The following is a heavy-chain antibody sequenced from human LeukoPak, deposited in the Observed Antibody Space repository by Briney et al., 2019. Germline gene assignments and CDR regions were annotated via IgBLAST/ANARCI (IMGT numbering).Heavy chain of an antibody. CDR2: VNHSGST. V-gene: IGHV4-39*07. D-gene: IGHD3-10*01. CDR3: ARLYGSGSYYYYYYMDV. J-gene: IGHJ6*03. Sequence: SETLSLTCTVSGGSISSSSYYWGWIRQPPGKGLEWIGEVNHSGSTNYNPSLKSRVTISVDTSKNQFSLKLSSVTAADTAVYYCARLYGSGSYYYYYYMDVWGKGTTVTVSS. CDR1: GGSISSSSYY.